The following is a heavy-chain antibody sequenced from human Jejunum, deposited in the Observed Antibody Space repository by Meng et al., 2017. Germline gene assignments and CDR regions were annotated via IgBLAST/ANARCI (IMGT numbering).Heavy chain of an antibody. Sequence: QVQLVQSGPGVQKPGASVKVSCKASGYTVTSYALHWVRQAPGQRFEWMGWINTDNGKTKYSQKFQGRVTITWDTSASTVHMELHSLTSEDTAVYYCARVYCSGGSCYEPNWFDPWGQGTLVTVSS. CDR3: ARVYCSGGSCYEPNWFDP. D-gene: IGHD2-15*01. CDR2: INTDNGKT. V-gene: IGHV1-3*04. CDR1: GYTVTSYA. J-gene: IGHJ5*02.